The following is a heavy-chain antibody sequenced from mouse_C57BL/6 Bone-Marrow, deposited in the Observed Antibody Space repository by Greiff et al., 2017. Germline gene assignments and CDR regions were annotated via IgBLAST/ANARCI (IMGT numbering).Heavy chain of an antibody. D-gene: IGHD3-2*02. CDR3: AKTAQAWEFAY. V-gene: IGHV1-69*01. J-gene: IGHJ3*01. CDR1: GYTFTSYW. CDR2: IDPSDSYT. Sequence: QVQLQQPGAELVMPGASVKLSCKASGYTFTSYWMNWVKQRPGQGLEWIGEIDPSDSYTNYNQKFKGKSTLTVDKSSSTAYMQLSSLTSEDSAVYYCAKTAQAWEFAYWGQGTLVTVSA.